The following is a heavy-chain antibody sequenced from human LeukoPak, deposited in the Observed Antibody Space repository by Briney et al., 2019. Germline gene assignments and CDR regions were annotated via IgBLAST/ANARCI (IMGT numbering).Heavy chain of an antibody. CDR1: GFKGYW. D-gene: IGHD7-27*01. Sequence: GGSLRLSCVVSGFKGYWMAWVRQAPGKGLEWLANIKQNGEANQYADSVMGRFTVSRDNAKNSLFLQMDSLRVEDTAVYYCARENWGTLDYWGQGALVTVSS. CDR2: IKQNGEAN. V-gene: IGHV3-7*01. J-gene: IGHJ4*02. CDR3: ARENWGTLDY.